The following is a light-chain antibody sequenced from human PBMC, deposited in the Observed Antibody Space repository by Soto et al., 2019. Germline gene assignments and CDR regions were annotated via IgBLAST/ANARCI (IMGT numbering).Light chain of an antibody. Sequence: DIQMTQSPSSLSASVGDRLTITCRASQSISRYLNWYQQKPGKDPKLLIYAASSLQSGVPSRFSGRGSGTDFTLTISSLQPEDVATYYCQQCYSTPLTFGGGTKLEIK. CDR2: AAS. J-gene: IGKJ4*01. CDR1: QSISRY. CDR3: QQCYSTPLT. V-gene: IGKV1-39*01.